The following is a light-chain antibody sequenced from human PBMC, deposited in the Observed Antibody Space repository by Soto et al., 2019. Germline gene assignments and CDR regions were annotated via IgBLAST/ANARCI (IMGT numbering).Light chain of an antibody. V-gene: IGLV3-21*02. CDR2: DDD. CDR1: NIGSKS. J-gene: IGLJ1*01. Sequence: SYNLAQPPSESVAPGLTATTTWGGNNIGSKSVHWYHQKPGHAPVLVVYDDDDRPSGIPERISGSNSGNTATLTISRVEAGDEADYYCQVWDSSSDHYVSGTGTKVTVL. CDR3: QVWDSSSDHYV.